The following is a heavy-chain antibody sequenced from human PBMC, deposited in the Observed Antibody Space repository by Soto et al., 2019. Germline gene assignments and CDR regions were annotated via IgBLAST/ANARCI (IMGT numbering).Heavy chain of an antibody. CDR2: ISAYNGNT. Sequence: ASVKVSCKASGYTFTGYYMHWVRQAPGQGLEWMGWISAYNGNTNYAQKLQGRVTMTTDTSTSTAYMELRSLRSDDTAVYYCARVGGYYSDYYYGMDVWGQGTTVTVSS. CDR1: GYTFTGYY. D-gene: IGHD3-22*01. J-gene: IGHJ6*02. CDR3: ARVGGYYSDYYYGMDV. V-gene: IGHV1-18*04.